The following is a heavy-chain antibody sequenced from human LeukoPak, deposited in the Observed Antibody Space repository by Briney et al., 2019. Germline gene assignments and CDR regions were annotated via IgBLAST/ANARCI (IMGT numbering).Heavy chain of an antibody. CDR2: IYYSGST. Sequence: PSETLSLTCTVSGGSISSYYWSWIRQPPAKGLEWIGYIYYSGSTNYNPSLKSRVTISVDTSKNQFSLKLSSVTAADTAVYYCARGGYGSSSHNWFDPWGQGTLVTVSS. CDR3: ARGGYGSSSHNWFDP. J-gene: IGHJ5*02. CDR1: GGSISSYY. D-gene: IGHD2-2*01. V-gene: IGHV4-59*01.